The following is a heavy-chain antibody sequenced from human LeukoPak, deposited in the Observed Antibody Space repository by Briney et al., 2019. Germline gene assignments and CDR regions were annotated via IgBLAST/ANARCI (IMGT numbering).Heavy chain of an antibody. V-gene: IGHV3-74*01. Sequence: GGSLRLPCAASGFPFRTYWMHWVRQAPGKGLVWLSRISSDGSSTNYADSVKGRFTISRDNAKNTLYLQMNSLRAEDTAVYYCANDYRSGSFHDFWGQGTLVTVSS. J-gene: IGHJ4*02. CDR1: GFPFRTYW. CDR2: ISSDGSST. D-gene: IGHD3-10*01. CDR3: ANDYRSGSFHDF.